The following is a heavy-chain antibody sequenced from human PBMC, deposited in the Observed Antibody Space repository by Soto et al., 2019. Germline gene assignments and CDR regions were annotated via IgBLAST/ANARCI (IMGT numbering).Heavy chain of an antibody. CDR2: IDPSDSYT. CDR1: GYSFTSYW. V-gene: IGHV5-10-1*01. Sequence: GESLKISCKGSGYSFTSYWISWVRQMPGKGLEWMGRIDPSDSYTNYSPSFQGHVTISADKSISTAYLQWSSLKASDTAMYYCARHQGRPRQQLIDLNWFDPWGQGTLVTVSS. J-gene: IGHJ5*02. CDR3: ARHQGRPRQQLIDLNWFDP. D-gene: IGHD6-13*01.